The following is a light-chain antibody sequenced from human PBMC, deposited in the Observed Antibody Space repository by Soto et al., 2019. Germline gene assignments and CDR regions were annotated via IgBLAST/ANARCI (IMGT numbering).Light chain of an antibody. J-gene: IGKJ1*01. CDR3: LQDYSFPRT. CDR2: AAS. V-gene: IGKV1-12*01. CDR1: QDIGGR. Sequence: IQLTQSPSSVSASLVDSITITCRASQDIGGRLAWFQQKPGKAPQYLIQAASIMQSGIPSRFSGSGSGTEFILTINSLQSEDFAAYFCLQDYSFPRTFGLGTKVDIK.